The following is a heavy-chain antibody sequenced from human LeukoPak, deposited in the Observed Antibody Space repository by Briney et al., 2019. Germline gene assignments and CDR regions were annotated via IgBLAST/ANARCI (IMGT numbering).Heavy chain of an antibody. D-gene: IGHD5-12*01. J-gene: IGHJ6*03. V-gene: IGHV6-1*01. CDR1: GDSVSSNSAA. Sequence: SQTLSLTCAISGDSVSSNSAAWNWIRQSPSRGLEWLGRTYYRSKWYNDYAVSVKSRITINPDTSKNQFSLQLNSVTPEDTAVYYCARDIVATKYYYYYYYMDVWGKGTTVTISS. CDR3: ARDIVATKYYYYYYYMDV. CDR2: TYYRSKWYN.